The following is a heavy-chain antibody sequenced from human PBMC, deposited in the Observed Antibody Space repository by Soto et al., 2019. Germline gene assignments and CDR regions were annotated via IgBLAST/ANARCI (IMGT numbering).Heavy chain of an antibody. CDR3: SRFGAYRSH. V-gene: IGHV1-18*04. CDR2: VSPNNGDT. Sequence: QVQLLQSGPEVQKPGASVRVSCKTSGYTFTSYGISWVRQAPGQGLEWMGRVSPNNGDTYYAQKFQGRVTMTTDASTNTVYLDLTSLTSDDTAIYFCSRFGAYRSHWGQGTLVTVSS. CDR1: GYTFTSYG. J-gene: IGHJ4*02. D-gene: IGHD4-4*01.